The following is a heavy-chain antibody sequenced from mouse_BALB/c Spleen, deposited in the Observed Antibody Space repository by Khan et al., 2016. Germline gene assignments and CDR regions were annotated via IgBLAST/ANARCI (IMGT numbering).Heavy chain of an antibody. CDR3: ARWGYDNYLYQAMDY. Sequence: QVQLQQSGAELAKPGASVKMSCKASGYTFTRFWMHWVKQRPGQGLEWIGYINPGSNYTDYNQNFKDKATLTADKSSSTAYMLLSSLTSEDSAVYFCARWGYDNYLYQAMDYWGQGISVTVSS. D-gene: IGHD2-10*02. CDR1: GYTFTRFW. CDR2: INPGSNYT. J-gene: IGHJ4*01. V-gene: IGHV1-7*01.